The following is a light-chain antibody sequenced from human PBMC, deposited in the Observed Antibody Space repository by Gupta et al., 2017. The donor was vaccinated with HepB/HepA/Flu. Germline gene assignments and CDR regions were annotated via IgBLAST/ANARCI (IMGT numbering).Light chain of an antibody. CDR1: YVGTKS. V-gene: IGLV3-21*02. J-gene: IGLJ2*01. CDR2: DHT. CDR3: GVSDINTTHWV. Sequence: QPPSLSVAPGQTASITCGGTYVGTKSVHWYRQKPGQAPVSVIYDHTGRPSGIPERFSCSNSGNTATLTITRVEAGDEDDDYCGVSDINTTHWVFGGGTKLTVL.